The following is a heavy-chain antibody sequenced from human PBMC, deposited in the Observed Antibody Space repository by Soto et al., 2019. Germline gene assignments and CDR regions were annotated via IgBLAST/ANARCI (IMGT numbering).Heavy chain of an antibody. CDR1: GFTFSHYA. CDR3: ARDVAGKNWFDP. J-gene: IGHJ5*02. V-gene: IGHV3-30-3*01. CDR2: ISYDGSKK. Sequence: QVQLVESGGGVVQPGRSLRLSCAAYGFTFSHYAMHWVRQAPGKGLEWVAIISYDGSKKYYGDSVKGRFTISRDNSKNTLYLQINSLRVEDTAVYYCARDVAGKNWFDPWGQGTQVTVSS. D-gene: IGHD6-19*01.